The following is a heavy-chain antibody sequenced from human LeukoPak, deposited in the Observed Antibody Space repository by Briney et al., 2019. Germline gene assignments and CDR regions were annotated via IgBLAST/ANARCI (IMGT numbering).Heavy chain of an antibody. D-gene: IGHD2-15*01. V-gene: IGHV3-23*01. CDR2: INPSSGNT. CDR1: GFTFTNYA. J-gene: IGHJ4*02. CDR3: ANLKGVVDY. Sequence: GGSRSFSVAASGFTFTNYAMSWVGQAPGKGLEWVSSINPSSGNTYYADSVKGRFTIFGDNSKNTLYLQMNSLRAEDTAVYYCANLKGVVDYWGQGTLVTVSS.